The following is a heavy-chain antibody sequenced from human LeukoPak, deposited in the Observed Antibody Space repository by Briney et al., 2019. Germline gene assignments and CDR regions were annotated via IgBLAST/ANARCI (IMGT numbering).Heavy chain of an antibody. J-gene: IGHJ5*02. Sequence: SETLSLTCTVSGGSLNSYYWNWIRQSPGKGLEWIGYVFYTGSTNYNPSLKSRVTISADTSKNLFSLKLNSVTAADTAIYYCAKGGHSSGWFNWFDPWGQGALVIVSS. CDR1: GGSLNSYY. CDR2: VFYTGST. D-gene: IGHD6-19*01. V-gene: IGHV4-59*01. CDR3: AKGGHSSGWFNWFDP.